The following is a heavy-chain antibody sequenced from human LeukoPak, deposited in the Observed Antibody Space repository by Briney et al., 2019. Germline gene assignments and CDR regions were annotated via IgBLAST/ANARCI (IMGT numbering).Heavy chain of an antibody. Sequence: PGGSLRVSCAASGFTFSSYSMNWVRQAPGKGLEWVSSISSSSSYIYYADSVKGRFTISRDNAKNSLYLQMNSLRAEDTAVYYCARDQSAVRESYYDFWSGYYQYYFDYWGQGTLVTVSS. J-gene: IGHJ4*02. V-gene: IGHV3-21*01. CDR1: GFTFSSYS. D-gene: IGHD3-3*01. CDR3: ARDQSAVRESYYDFWSGYYQYYFDY. CDR2: ISSSSSYI.